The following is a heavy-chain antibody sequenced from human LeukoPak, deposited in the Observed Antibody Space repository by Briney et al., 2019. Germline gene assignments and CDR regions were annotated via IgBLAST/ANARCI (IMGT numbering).Heavy chain of an antibody. CDR1: GITFSNYA. Sequence: GGSLRLSCVASGITFSNYAVSWVRQAPEKGLDWVSVISGSAHKIRYADSVKGRFTISRVNSENIVYLQMNYLRVEDTAVYYCAGRPTGYSSGYIHWGQGTLVTVSS. CDR3: AGRPTGYSSGYIH. J-gene: IGHJ4*02. D-gene: IGHD5-18*01. V-gene: IGHV3-23*01. CDR2: ISGSAHKI.